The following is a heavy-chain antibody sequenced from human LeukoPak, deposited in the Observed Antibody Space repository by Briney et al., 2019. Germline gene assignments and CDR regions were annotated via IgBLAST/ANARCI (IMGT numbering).Heavy chain of an antibody. CDR2: IYPGDSDT. D-gene: IGHD6-13*01. Sequence: GESLKISCKGSGYSFTSYWIGWVRQMPGKGLGWMGIIYPGDSDTRYSPSFQGQVTISADKSISTAYLQWSSLKASDTAMYYCASQYSSSWGGLNYWGQGTLVTVSS. V-gene: IGHV5-51*01. CDR3: ASQYSSSWGGLNY. J-gene: IGHJ4*02. CDR1: GYSFTSYW.